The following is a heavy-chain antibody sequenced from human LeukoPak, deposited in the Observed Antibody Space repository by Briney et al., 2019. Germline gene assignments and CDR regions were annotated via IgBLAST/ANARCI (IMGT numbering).Heavy chain of an antibody. CDR1: GYSFTSYW. V-gene: IGHV5-51*01. Sequence: GESLKISCKGSGYSFTSYWIGWVRQMPGKGLEWMGIIYPGDSDTRYSPSFQGQVTISADKSISTAYLQWSSLKASDTAMYYCARHALSGQLRYFDWLRLHYFDYWGQGTLVTVSS. CDR3: ARHALSGQLRYFDWLRLHYFDY. D-gene: IGHD3-9*01. CDR2: IYPGDSDT. J-gene: IGHJ4*02.